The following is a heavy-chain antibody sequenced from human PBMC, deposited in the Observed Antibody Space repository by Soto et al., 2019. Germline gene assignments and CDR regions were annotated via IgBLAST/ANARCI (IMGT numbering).Heavy chain of an antibody. CDR2: IKQDGSEK. CDR1: GFTFNSYW. V-gene: IGHV3-7*01. J-gene: IGHJ6*02. D-gene: IGHD3-10*01. CDR3: ASDLWFGESDV. Sequence: EVQLVESGGGLVQPGGSLRLSCAVSGFTFNSYWMSWVRQAPGKGLEWVANIKQDGSEKYYVDSVKGRFTISRDNAKNSLYLQMNSLRAEDTAVYYCASDLWFGESDVWGQGATVTVSS.